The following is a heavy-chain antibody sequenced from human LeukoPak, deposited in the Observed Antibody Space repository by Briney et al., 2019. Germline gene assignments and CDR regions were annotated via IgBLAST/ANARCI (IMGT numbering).Heavy chain of an antibody. D-gene: IGHD5-24*01. CDR1: GVSITSYY. Sequence: PSETLSLTCTASGVSITSYYWSWIRQPPGKGLEWIGYIYYSGSTNYNPSLKSRVTISVDTSKNQFSLKLSSVTAADTAVYYCAREEIRSWFDPWGQGTLVTVSS. J-gene: IGHJ5*02. CDR3: AREEIRSWFDP. CDR2: IYYSGST. V-gene: IGHV4-59*01.